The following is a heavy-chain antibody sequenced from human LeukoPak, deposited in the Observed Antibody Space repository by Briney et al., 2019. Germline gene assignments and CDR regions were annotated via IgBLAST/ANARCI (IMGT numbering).Heavy chain of an antibody. D-gene: IGHD3-22*01. Sequence: PGGSLRLSCAASGFTFSSYRMSWVRQAPGEGLEWVSVIYSGGSTYYADSVKGRFTISRDNSKNTLYLQMNNLRAEDTAVYYCARAINDQGSGRYYYDSSGYSTGKYYFDYWGQGTLVTVSS. CDR2: IYSGGST. V-gene: IGHV3-53*01. J-gene: IGHJ4*02. CDR3: ARAINDQGSGRYYYDSSGYSTGKYYFDY. CDR1: GFTFSSYR.